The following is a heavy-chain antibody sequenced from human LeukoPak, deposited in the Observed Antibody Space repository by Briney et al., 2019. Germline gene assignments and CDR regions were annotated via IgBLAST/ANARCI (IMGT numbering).Heavy chain of an antibody. D-gene: IGHD6-6*01. Sequence: PGGSLRLSCAASGFTFSSYAMHWVRQAPGKGLEWVAVISYDGSNKYYADSVKGRFTISRDNSKNTLYLQMNSLRAEDTAVYYCARGGQLDHYFDYWGQGTLVTVSS. CDR2: ISYDGSNK. CDR3: ARGGQLDHYFDY. V-gene: IGHV3-30*01. J-gene: IGHJ4*02. CDR1: GFTFSSYA.